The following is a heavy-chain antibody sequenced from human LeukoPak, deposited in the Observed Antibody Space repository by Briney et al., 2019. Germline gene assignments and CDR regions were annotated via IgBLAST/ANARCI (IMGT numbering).Heavy chain of an antibody. CDR2: IYYSGST. J-gene: IGHJ4*02. Sequence: SETLSLTCTVSGGSISSSNYYWGWIRQPPGKGLEWIGSIYYSGSTYYNPSLKSRVTISVDTSKNQFSLNLSSVTAADTAVYYCARDSYYYDSSGRSSYYFDYWGQGTLVTVSS. D-gene: IGHD3-22*01. CDR3: ARDSYYYDSSGRSSYYFDY. CDR1: GGSISSSNYY. V-gene: IGHV4-39*07.